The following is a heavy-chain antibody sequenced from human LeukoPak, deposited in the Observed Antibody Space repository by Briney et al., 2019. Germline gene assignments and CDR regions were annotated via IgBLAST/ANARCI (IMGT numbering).Heavy chain of an antibody. D-gene: IGHD3-10*01. V-gene: IGHV3-53*01. CDR1: DFNINNNY. Sequence: GGSLRLSCTAPDFNINNNYMNWVRQAPGKGLEWVSLIDNFGSIYYRDSVKGRFTISRDISKSTLYLHMNTLSAEDTAVYYCAGGTYYGSGGRPGYFDHWGQGILVTVSS. CDR3: AGGTYYGSGGRPGYFDH. CDR2: IDNFGSI. J-gene: IGHJ4*02.